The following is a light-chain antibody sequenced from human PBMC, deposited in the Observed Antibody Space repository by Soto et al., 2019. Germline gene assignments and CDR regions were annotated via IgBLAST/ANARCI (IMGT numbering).Light chain of an antibody. J-gene: IGKJ4*01. V-gene: IGKV1-9*01. CDR2: AAS. CDR1: QYISSY. CDR3: QQLKRYPLS. Sequence: IQLTQSPSSLSASIGVRVTITCRASQYISSYLAWYRQKAGKAPELLIEAASTLQSGVPSRFSGSGSGTDFALTISSLQPEDFATYYCQQLKRYPLSFGGGTKVEIK.